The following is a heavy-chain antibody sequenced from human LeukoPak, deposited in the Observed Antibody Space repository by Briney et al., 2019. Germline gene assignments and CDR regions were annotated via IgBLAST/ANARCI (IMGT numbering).Heavy chain of an antibody. D-gene: IGHD3-16*01. Sequence: SVKVSCKASGGTFSSYAISWVRQAPGQGLEWMGRIIPILGIANYAQKFQGRVTITADKSTSTAYMELSSLRSEDTAVYYCARQGELGNFDYWGQGTLVTVSS. CDR2: IIPILGIA. CDR1: GGTFSSYA. CDR3: ARQGELGNFDY. J-gene: IGHJ4*02. V-gene: IGHV1-69*04.